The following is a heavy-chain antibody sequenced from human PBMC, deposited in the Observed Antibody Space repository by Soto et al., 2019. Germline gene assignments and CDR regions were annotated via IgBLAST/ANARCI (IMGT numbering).Heavy chain of an antibody. J-gene: IGHJ5*02. CDR3: ARDHGIVLMVYAINSWFDP. Sequence: QVQLVQSGAEVKKPGSSVKVSCKASGYTFTSYGISWVRQAPGQGLEWMGWISADNGNTNYAQKLQGRVTMTTDTSTSTAYMELRSPRSDDTGVYYCARDHGIVLMVYAINSWFDPWGQGTVVTVSS. V-gene: IGHV1-18*01. CDR2: ISADNGNT. D-gene: IGHD2-8*01. CDR1: GYTFTSYG.